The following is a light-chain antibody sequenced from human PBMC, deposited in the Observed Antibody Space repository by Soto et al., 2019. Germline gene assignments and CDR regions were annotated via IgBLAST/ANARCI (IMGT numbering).Light chain of an antibody. CDR3: SSYRSSSTLA. V-gene: IGLV2-14*01. J-gene: IGLJ2*01. Sequence: QSALPQPASVSGSPGQSITISCTGTSSDIGDYNYVSWYQQHPGKAPKLMIYEVSNRPSGVSNRFSGSKSGNTASLTISGLQAEDDADYSCSSYRSSSTLAFGGGTKLTVL. CDR1: SSDIGDYNY. CDR2: EVS.